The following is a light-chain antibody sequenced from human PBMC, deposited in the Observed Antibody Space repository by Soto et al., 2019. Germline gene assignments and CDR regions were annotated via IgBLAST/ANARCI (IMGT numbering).Light chain of an antibody. CDR1: QSVSSTY. Sequence: EIVLTQSPGTLSLSPGERATLSCRASQSVSSTYLGWYQQKPGQAPRLLIYGALSRATGIPDRFSGSGSGTDYTLTITRLEPEDFAVYYCQHYGSSPYTFGQVTKLEIK. CDR3: QHYGSSPYT. CDR2: GAL. V-gene: IGKV3-20*01. J-gene: IGKJ2*01.